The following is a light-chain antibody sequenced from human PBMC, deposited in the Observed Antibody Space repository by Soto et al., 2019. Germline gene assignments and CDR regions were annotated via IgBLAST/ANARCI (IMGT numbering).Light chain of an antibody. CDR1: QSVSSSY. V-gene: IGKV3-20*01. CDR2: GAS. Sequence: EIVLTQSPGTLSLSPGERATLSCRASQSVSSSYLAWFQQRPGQAPRLLIYGASSRATGIPDRFSGSGSGPDFTLSIGRLEPEDFAVYYCQQYGSSPGTFGQGTKVDIK. CDR3: QQYGSSPGT. J-gene: IGKJ1*01.